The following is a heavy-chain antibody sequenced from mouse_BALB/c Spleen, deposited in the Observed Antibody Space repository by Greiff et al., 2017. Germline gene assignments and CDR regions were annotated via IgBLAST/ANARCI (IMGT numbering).Heavy chain of an antibody. J-gene: IGHJ3*01. CDR2: INPSTGYT. CDR3: ARSKPGFAY. Sequence: QVHVKQSGAELAKPGASVKMSCKASGYTFTSYWMHWVKQRPGQGLEWIGYINPSTGYTEYNQKFKDKATLTADKSSSTAYMQLSSLTSEDSAVYYCARSKPGFAYWGQGTLVTVSA. V-gene: IGHV1-7*01. CDR1: GYTFTSYW.